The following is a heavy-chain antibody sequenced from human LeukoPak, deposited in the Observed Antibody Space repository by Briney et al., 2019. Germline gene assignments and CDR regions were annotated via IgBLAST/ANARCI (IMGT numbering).Heavy chain of an antibody. CDR2: ITNSGNSK. D-gene: IGHD6-19*01. CDR3: AREEGYIAVAGTGVGY. J-gene: IGHJ4*02. V-gene: IGHV3-48*01. CDR1: EFTFSSYS. Sequence: GGSLRLSCAASEFTFSSYSMNWVRQAPGKGLEWVSYITNSGNSKSYADSVKGRSTISRDNTKNSLYLQMNGLRAEDTAVYYCAREEGYIAVAGTGVGYWGQGTLVTVSS.